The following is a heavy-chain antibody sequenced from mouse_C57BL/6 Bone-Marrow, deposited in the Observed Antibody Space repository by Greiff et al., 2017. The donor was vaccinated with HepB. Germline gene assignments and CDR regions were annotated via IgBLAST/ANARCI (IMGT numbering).Heavy chain of an antibody. CDR3: VYVNYWYFDV. D-gene: IGHD2-1*01. CDR2: IHPNSGST. CDR1: GYTFTSYW. Sequence: VKLQESGAELVKPGASVKLSCKASGYTFTSYWMHWVKQRPGQGLEWIGMIHPNSGSTNYNEKFKSKATLTVDKSSSTAYMQLSSLTSEDSAVYYCVYVNYWYFDVWGTGTTVTVSS. J-gene: IGHJ1*03. V-gene: IGHV1-64*01.